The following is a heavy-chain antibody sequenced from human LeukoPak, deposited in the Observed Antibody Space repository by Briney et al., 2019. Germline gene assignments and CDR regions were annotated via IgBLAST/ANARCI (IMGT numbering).Heavy chain of an antibody. D-gene: IGHD6-13*01. J-gene: IGHJ4*02. CDR3: AKDGGYSSSWTDY. CDR1: GFTFSSYG. CDR2: ISYDGSNK. Sequence: GRSLRLSCAASGFTFSSYGMHWVRQAPGKGLERVAVISYDGSNKYYADSVKGRFTISRDNSKNTLYLQMNSLRAEDTAVYYCAKDGGYSSSWTDYWGQGTLVTVSS. V-gene: IGHV3-30*18.